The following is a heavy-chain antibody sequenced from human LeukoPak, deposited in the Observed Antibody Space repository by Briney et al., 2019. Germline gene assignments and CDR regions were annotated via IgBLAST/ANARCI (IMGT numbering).Heavy chain of an antibody. CDR2: INPNSGGT. Sequence: ASVKVSCKASGGTFSSYAISWVRQAPGQGLEWMGWINPNSGGTNYAQKFQGRVTMTRDTSISTAYMELSRLRSDDTAVYYCASSSSGFFDYWGQGTLVTVSS. V-gene: IGHV1-2*02. CDR3: ASSSSGFFDY. D-gene: IGHD3-10*01. CDR1: GGTFSSYA. J-gene: IGHJ4*02.